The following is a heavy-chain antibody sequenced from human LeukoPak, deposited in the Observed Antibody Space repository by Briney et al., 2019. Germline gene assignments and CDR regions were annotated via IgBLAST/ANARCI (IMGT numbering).Heavy chain of an antibody. V-gene: IGHV4-39*07. D-gene: IGHD1-14*01. CDR1: GDSIYNSDYY. CDR2: IFYGGST. J-gene: IGHJ4*02. CDR3: ARFGSRIGTGASFGFDS. Sequence: PSETLSLTCTVSGDSIYNSDYYWGWIRQPPGKGLEWIGSIFYGGSTYYNPSLESRVTVSIATSKSQFSLKLRSVTAADTAVYYCARFGSRIGTGASFGFDSWGQGTLVLVSS.